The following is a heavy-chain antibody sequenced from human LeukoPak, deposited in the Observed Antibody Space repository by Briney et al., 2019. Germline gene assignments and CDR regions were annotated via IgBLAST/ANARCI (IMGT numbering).Heavy chain of an antibody. J-gene: IGHJ4*02. CDR1: GGTFSSYA. CDR3: ATTPRRGYSYGFVDY. V-gene: IGHV1-69*04. CDR2: IIPILGIA. D-gene: IGHD5-18*01. Sequence: SVKVSCKASGGTFSSYAISWVRQAPGQGLEWMGRIIPILGIANYAQKFQGRVTITADKSTSTAYMELSSLRSEDTAVYYCATTPRRGYSYGFVDYWGQGTLVTVSS.